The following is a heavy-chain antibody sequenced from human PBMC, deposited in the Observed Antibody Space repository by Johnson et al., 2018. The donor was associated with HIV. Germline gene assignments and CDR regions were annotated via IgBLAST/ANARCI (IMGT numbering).Heavy chain of an antibody. CDR2: ISYDGNNK. CDR3: AKGEGYCGGDCLDAFDI. CDR1: GFTFSTYA. V-gene: IGHV3-30-3*01. D-gene: IGHD2-21*01. J-gene: IGHJ3*02. Sequence: QVQLVESGGGVAQPGRSLRLSCTASGFTFSTYAMHWVRQAPGKGLEWVAIISYDGNNKYYADSVKGRFTISRDNSKNTLYLQMNSLRAEDTAVYYCAKGEGYCGGDCLDAFDIWGQGTMVTVSS.